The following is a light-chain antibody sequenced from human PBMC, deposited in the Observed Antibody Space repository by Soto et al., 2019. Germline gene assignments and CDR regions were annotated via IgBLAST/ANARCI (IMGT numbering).Light chain of an antibody. CDR1: RSVSSY. V-gene: IGKV3-11*01. J-gene: IGKJ5*01. Sequence: EIVLTQCPATLSLSPGESATLSCRSSRSVSSYLAWYQQKPGQAPRLLIYDASNRAAGVPVRFSGSGSGTDFTLTISSVEPDDFAVYYCQQRSNWPPITFGQGTRLEIK. CDR2: DAS. CDR3: QQRSNWPPIT.